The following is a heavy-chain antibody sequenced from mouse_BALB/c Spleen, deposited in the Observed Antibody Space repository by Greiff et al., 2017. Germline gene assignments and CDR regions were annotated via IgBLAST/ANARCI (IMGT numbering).Heavy chain of an antibody. D-gene: IGHD4-1*01. J-gene: IGHJ2*01. CDR1: GFTFSSYT. V-gene: IGHV5-9*03. Sequence: EVKLMESGGGLVKPGGSLKLSCAASGFTFSSYTMSWVRQTPEKRLEWVATISSGGGNTYYPDSVKGRFTISRDNAKNNLYLQMSSLRSEDTALYYCASLLGRDYFDYWGQGTTLTVSS. CDR3: ASLLGRDYFDY. CDR2: ISSGGGNT.